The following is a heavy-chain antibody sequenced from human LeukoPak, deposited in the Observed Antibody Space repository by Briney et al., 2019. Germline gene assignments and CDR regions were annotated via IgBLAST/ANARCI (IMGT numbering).Heavy chain of an antibody. CDR3: ARGARHSDY. Sequence: SETLSLTCTVSGGSISSHFWSWIRQPPGKGLEWVGNIYYSGSSNYNPSLKSRVTISADTSKHQFSLKLSSVTAADTAVYYCARGARHSDYWGQGTLVTVSS. CDR1: GGSISSHF. J-gene: IGHJ4*02. CDR2: IYYSGSS. D-gene: IGHD3-3*02. V-gene: IGHV4-59*11.